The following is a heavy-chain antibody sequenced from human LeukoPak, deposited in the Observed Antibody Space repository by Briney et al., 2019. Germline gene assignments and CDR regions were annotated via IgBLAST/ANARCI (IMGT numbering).Heavy chain of an antibody. D-gene: IGHD6-25*01. CDR2: ISGSGGST. J-gene: IGHJ4*02. CDR3: ARSTHSSADY. Sequence: GGTLRLSCAASGFTFSSYGMSWVRQAPGKGLEWVSAISGSGGSTYYADSVKGRFTISRDNAKNSLYLQMNSLRDEDTAVYYCARSTHSSADYWGQGTLVTVSS. CDR1: GFTFSSYG. V-gene: IGHV3-23*01.